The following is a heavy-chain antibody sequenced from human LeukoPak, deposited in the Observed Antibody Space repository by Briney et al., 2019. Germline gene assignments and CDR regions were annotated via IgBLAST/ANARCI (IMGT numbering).Heavy chain of an antibody. Sequence: SGTLSLTCTVSGGPISSDFWSWIRQPPGKGLEWLGYISYTAYTRYNPSLKSRVTISLDTSKNQFSLKLNSVTAADAAVYYCARGPGTSGLTYYFDSWGQGTLVSVSS. CDR1: GGPISSDF. CDR3: ARGPGTSGLTYYFDS. V-gene: IGHV4-59*01. D-gene: IGHD1-26*01. J-gene: IGHJ4*02. CDR2: ISYTAYT.